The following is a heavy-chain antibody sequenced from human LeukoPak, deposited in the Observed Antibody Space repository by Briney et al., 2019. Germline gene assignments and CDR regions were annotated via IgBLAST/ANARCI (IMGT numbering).Heavy chain of an antibody. V-gene: IGHV4-4*07. Sequence: KTSQTLSLTCTVSGASISSYYWTWIRQPAGQGLEWIGRLYSSGSAKYNPSLKSRGTMSLNTSKNQFSLKLSSVTTADTAVYYCAGDLGYSYGIPVNNWFDPWGQGNLVTVSS. D-gene: IGHD5-18*01. J-gene: IGHJ5*02. CDR3: AGDLGYSYGIPVNNWFDP. CDR1: GASISSYY. CDR2: LYSSGSA.